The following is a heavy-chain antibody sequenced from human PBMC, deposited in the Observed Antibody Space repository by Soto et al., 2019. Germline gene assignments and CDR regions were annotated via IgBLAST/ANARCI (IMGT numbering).Heavy chain of an antibody. J-gene: IGHJ3*02. V-gene: IGHV4-59*01. CDR2: IYYSGST. CDR3: ARGTVTTVGNAFDI. Sequence: SQTLPLPCTVSGGSISSYYWRWIRQPPGKGLEWIGYIYYSGSTNYNPSLKSRVTISVDTSKNQFSLKLSSVTAADTAVYYCARGTVTTVGNAFDIWGQGTMVTVSS. D-gene: IGHD4-17*01. CDR1: GGSISSYY.